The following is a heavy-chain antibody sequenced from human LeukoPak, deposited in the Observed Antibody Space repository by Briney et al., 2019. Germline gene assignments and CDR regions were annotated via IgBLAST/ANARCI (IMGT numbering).Heavy chain of an antibody. CDR2: ISDSGGST. V-gene: IGHV3-23*01. J-gene: IGHJ4*02. D-gene: IGHD5-18*01. CDR1: GFTFPSYA. CDR3: AKRSDGYSGFDY. Sequence: GGSLRLSCAASGFTFPSYAMSWVRRAPGKGLNWVSAISDSGGSTYYADSVKGRFTISRDNSKNTLHLQMNSLRAEDTAVYYCAKRSDGYSGFDYWGQGTLVTLSS.